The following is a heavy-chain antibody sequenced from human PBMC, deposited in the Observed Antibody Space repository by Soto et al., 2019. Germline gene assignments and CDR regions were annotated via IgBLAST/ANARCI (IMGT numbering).Heavy chain of an antibody. Sequence: QVQLQQRGAGLLKPSETLSLTCAVYGGSFSGYYWSWIRQPPGKGLEWIGEINHSGSTNYNPSLKSRVTISVDTSKNQFSQKLSSVTAADTAVYYCARARSLAATRYYFDYWGQGTLVTVSS. CDR3: ARARSLAATRYYFDY. CDR2: INHSGST. CDR1: GGSFSGYY. V-gene: IGHV4-34*01. J-gene: IGHJ4*02. D-gene: IGHD6-6*01.